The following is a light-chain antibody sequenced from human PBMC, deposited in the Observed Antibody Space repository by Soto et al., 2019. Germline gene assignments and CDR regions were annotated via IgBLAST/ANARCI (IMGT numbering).Light chain of an antibody. CDR1: QSISNF. J-gene: IGKJ2*01. Sequence: IQSTQSPSSLSTSVGDSVTITCRASQSISNFLNWYQHKPGKAPDLLIYAASTLFSGVPSRFRGSGSGTDFTLTITSLQPEDFATYYCQQSYRAPHTFGQGTKVDIK. V-gene: IGKV1-39*01. CDR3: QQSYRAPHT. CDR2: AAS.